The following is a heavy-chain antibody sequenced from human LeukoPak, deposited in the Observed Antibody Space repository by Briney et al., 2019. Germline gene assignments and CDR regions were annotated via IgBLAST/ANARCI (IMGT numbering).Heavy chain of an antibody. CDR2: ISGSGGST. CDR1: GFTFSSYA. V-gene: IGHV3-23*01. J-gene: IGHJ4*02. CDR3: ASEELFYLGSHYYFDY. D-gene: IGHD3-10*01. Sequence: GGSLRLSCAASGFTFSSYAMSWVRQAPGKGLEWVSAISGSGGSTYYADSVKGRFTISRDNSKNTLYLQMNSLRAEDTAVYYCASEELFYLGSHYYFDYWGQGTLVTVSS.